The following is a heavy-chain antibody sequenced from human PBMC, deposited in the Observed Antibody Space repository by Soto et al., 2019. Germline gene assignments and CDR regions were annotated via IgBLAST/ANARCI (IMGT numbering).Heavy chain of an antibody. CDR2: IIPIFGTA. D-gene: IGHD3-9*01. Sequence: QVQLVQSGAEVKKPGSSVKVSCKASGGTFSSYAISWVRQAPGQGLEWMGGIIPIFGTANYAQKFQGRVTITADESTSPAYMELSSLRSEDTAVYYCAMPIEPYYDILTGSRSSKDSYYYYGMDVWGQGTTVTVSS. CDR3: AMPIEPYYDILTGSRSSKDSYYYYGMDV. J-gene: IGHJ6*02. CDR1: GGTFSSYA. V-gene: IGHV1-69*01.